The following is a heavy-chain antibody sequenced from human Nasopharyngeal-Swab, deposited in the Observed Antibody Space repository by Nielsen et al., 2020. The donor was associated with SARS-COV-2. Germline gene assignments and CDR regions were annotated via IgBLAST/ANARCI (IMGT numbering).Heavy chain of an antibody. J-gene: IGHJ6*02. V-gene: IGHV4-59*01. Sequence: SETLSLTCTVSGGSISSYSWSWIRQPPGKGLEWIGYIYYSGSTNYNPSLKSRVTISVDTSKNQFSLKLSSVTAADTAVYYCARGTTVTTFFDYYGMDVWGQGTTVTVSS. CDR1: GGSISSYS. D-gene: IGHD4-17*01. CDR2: IYYSGST. CDR3: ARGTTVTTFFDYYGMDV.